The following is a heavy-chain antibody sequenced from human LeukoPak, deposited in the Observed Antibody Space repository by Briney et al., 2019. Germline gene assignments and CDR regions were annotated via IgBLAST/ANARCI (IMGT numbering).Heavy chain of an antibody. D-gene: IGHD3-3*01. CDR1: GGSISSYY. J-gene: IGHJ6*03. CDR3: ARVLRFLEWPYMDV. Sequence: PSETLSLTCTVSGGSISSYYWSWIRQPAGKGLEWIGRIYTSGSTNYNPSLKSRVTMSVDTSKNQFSLKLSSVTAADTAVYYCARVLRFLEWPYMDVWGKGTTVTVSS. CDR2: IYTSGST. V-gene: IGHV4-4*07.